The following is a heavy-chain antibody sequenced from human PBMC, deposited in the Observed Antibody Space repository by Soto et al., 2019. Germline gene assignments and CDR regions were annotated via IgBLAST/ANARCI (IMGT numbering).Heavy chain of an antibody. Sequence: EVQLLESGGGLVQPGGSLRLSCAASGFTFSRYAMSWVRQAPGKGLEWVSAISGSGGSTYYADSVKGRFTISRDNSNNTLYLQMNSLRAEDTAVYYCAKDHAVVVPAAIAAFDIWGQGTMVTVSS. J-gene: IGHJ3*02. D-gene: IGHD2-2*01. V-gene: IGHV3-23*01. CDR2: ISGSGGST. CDR1: GFTFSRYA. CDR3: AKDHAVVVPAAIAAFDI.